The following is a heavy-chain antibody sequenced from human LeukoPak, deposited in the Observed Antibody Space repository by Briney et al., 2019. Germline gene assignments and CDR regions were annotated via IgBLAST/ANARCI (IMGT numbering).Heavy chain of an antibody. Sequence: VSVKVSCKASGYTFTNYAMNWVRQAPGQGLEWMGWINPNTGNPTYAQGFTGRFVFSLDTSVSTTYLQISSLKAEDTAVYYCARAYQRLGGLSFPDQWGQGTLVSVSS. CDR1: GYTFTNYA. CDR2: INPNTGNP. J-gene: IGHJ5*02. D-gene: IGHD3-16*02. CDR3: ARAYQRLGGLSFPDQ. V-gene: IGHV7-4-1*02.